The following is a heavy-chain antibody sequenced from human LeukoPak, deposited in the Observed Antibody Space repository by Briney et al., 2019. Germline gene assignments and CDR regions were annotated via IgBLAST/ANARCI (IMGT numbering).Heavy chain of an antibody. J-gene: IGHJ6*03. CDR3: AREKVTTDNYYYMDV. CDR1: GFTFDDYG. V-gene: IGHV3-7*03. CDR2: IKQDGSEK. Sequence: GGSLRLSCAASGFTFDDYGMSWVRQAPGKGLEWVANIKQDGSEKYYVDSVKGRFTISRDNAKNSLYLQMNSLRAEDTALYYCAREKVTTDNYYYMDVWGKGTTVTVSS. D-gene: IGHD4-11*01.